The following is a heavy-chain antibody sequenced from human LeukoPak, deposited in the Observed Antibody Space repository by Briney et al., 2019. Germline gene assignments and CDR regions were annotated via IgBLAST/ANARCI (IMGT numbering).Heavy chain of an antibody. Sequence: PGGSLRLSCAASGFTFSSYGMSWVRQAPGKGLEWVSAISGSGGSTYYADSVKGRFTISRDNSKNTLYLQMNSLRAEDTAVYYCARGSYGSGSYTFDYWGQGTLVTVSS. CDR3: ARGSYGSGSYTFDY. CDR1: GFTFSSYG. CDR2: ISGSGGST. J-gene: IGHJ4*02. D-gene: IGHD3-10*01. V-gene: IGHV3-23*01.